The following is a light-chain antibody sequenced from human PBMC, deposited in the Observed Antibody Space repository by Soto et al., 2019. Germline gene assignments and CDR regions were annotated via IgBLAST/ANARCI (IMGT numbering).Light chain of an antibody. CDR1: NKEVGGYNY. CDR2: DVS. CDR3: SSYTSSSTLYV. V-gene: IGLV2-14*01. J-gene: IGLJ1*01. Sequence: SVRTPPSAVFWGPGRSLALSLPGNNKEVGGYNYVSWYQQHPGKVPKLMIYDVSNRPSGVSNRFSGSKSGNTASLTISGFQSEDEADYYCSSYTSSSTLYVFGTGTKVTVL.